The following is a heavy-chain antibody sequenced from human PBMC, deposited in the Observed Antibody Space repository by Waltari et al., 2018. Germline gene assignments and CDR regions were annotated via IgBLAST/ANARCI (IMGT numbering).Heavy chain of an antibody. J-gene: IGHJ4*02. Sequence: VQLQESGPGLVKPSETLSLTCTVSGGSISSYYWSWVRQAPGKGLEWVSAISGSGGSTYYADSVKGRFTISRDNSKNTLYLQMNSLRAEDTAVYYCAKDPTYYYGSGSYQDTSLWGQGTLVTVSS. CDR3: AKDPTYYYGSGSYQDTSL. D-gene: IGHD3-10*01. CDR2: ISGSGGST. CDR1: GGSISSYY. V-gene: IGHV3-23*01.